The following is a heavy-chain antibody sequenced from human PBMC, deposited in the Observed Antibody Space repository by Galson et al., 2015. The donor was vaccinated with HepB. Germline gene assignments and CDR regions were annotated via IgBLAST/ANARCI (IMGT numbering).Heavy chain of an antibody. Sequence: SLRLSCAASGFTFSSYDMHWVRQATGKGLEWVSAIGTAGDTYYPGSVKGRFTISRENAKNSLYLQMNSLRAGDTAVYYCAREAVGATRTSVGAFDIWGQGTMVTVSS. V-gene: IGHV3-13*04. CDR2: IGTAGDT. CDR3: AREAVGATRTSVGAFDI. CDR1: GFTFSSYD. J-gene: IGHJ3*02. D-gene: IGHD1-26*01.